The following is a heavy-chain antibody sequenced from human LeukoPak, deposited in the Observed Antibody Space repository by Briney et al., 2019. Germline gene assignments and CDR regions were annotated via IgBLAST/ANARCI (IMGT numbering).Heavy chain of an antibody. V-gene: IGHV1-18*01. CDR1: GYTFDSYG. J-gene: IGHJ6*02. Sequence: VASVKVSCKASGYTFDSYGNSWVRQAPGRGLEWMGWISAYNENTNYAQKVQGRVIMTTDKSTSTAYMELSRLRSDDTAVYYCARDQAHLNYDFWSGYYYYGMDVWGQGTTVTVSS. CDR2: ISAYNENT. CDR3: ARDQAHLNYDFWSGYYYYGMDV. D-gene: IGHD3-3*01.